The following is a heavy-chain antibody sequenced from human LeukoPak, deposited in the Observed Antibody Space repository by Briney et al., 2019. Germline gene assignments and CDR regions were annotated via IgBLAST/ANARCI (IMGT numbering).Heavy chain of an antibody. V-gene: IGHV4-31*03. CDR3: ARGFFVRENPGSWFDP. J-gene: IGHJ5*02. CDR2: MYYSGST. D-gene: IGHD3-10*02. CDR1: GGSITSGRYY. Sequence: PSETLSLTCTVSGGSITSGRYYWSWIRQHPGKGLEWIGYMYYSGSTYYNPSLKSRVTISADTSKNQFSLRLTSVTAADTAVYYCARGFFVRENPGSWFDPWGQGTLVTVSP.